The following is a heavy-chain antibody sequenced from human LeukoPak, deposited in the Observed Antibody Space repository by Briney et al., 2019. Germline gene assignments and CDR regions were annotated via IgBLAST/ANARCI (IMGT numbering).Heavy chain of an antibody. D-gene: IGHD2-21*01. CDR2: INWNGGST. CDR3: ARDGGGDDAFDI. J-gene: IGHJ3*02. Sequence: GGSLRLSCAASGFTFDDYGTSWVRQAPGKGLEWVSGINWNGGSTGYADSVKGRFTISRDNAKNSLYLQMNSLRAEDTALYYCARDGGGDDAFDIWGQGTMVTVSS. V-gene: IGHV3-20*04. CDR1: GFTFDDYG.